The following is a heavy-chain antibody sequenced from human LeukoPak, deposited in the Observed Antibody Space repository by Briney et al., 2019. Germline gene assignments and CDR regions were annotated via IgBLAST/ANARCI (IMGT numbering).Heavy chain of an antibody. J-gene: IGHJ6*02. V-gene: IGHV6-1*01. CDR2: AYYTSKWIT. Sequence: SQTLSLTFAISGDSVSIDTTAWNWIGQSPSRGLEWLGRAYYTSKWITNYAVSVRSRITVNPNTSNNQFSLQLNSVTPEDTAVYYCARGYWAHGMNVWGPGTTVTVSS. CDR3: ARGYWAHGMNV. D-gene: IGHD6-13*01. CDR1: GDSVSIDTTA.